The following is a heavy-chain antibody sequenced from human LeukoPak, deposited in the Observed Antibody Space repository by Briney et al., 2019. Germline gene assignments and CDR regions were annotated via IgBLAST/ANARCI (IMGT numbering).Heavy chain of an antibody. CDR2: ISSGSIYI. CDR1: GFSFSDYA. V-gene: IGHV3-21*06. Sequence: GGSLRLSCEASGFSFSDYAMNWVRQAPGKGPEWVSYISSGSIYIYYADSVKGRFTNSRDNAKNSLYLQMSSLRAEDTAVYYCVRAPVGATGGDYWGQGTLVTVSS. CDR3: VRAPVGATGGDY. D-gene: IGHD1-26*01. J-gene: IGHJ4*02.